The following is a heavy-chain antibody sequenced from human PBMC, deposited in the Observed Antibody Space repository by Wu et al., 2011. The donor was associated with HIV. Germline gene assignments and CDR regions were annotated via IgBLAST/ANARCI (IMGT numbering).Heavy chain of an antibody. V-gene: IGHV1-69*06. Sequence: QVQLVQSGAEVRKPGSSVKVSCKASGGTFGTYVISWVRQAPGQGLEWMGGIIPIFGTPNYAQKFQGRVTITADKSTSTAYMELSSLSSEDTAVYYCAVVVPAVRGDAFDIWGQGTVVTVSS. CDR2: IIPIFGTP. CDR3: AVVVPAVRGDAFDI. D-gene: IGHD2-2*01. J-gene: IGHJ3*02. CDR1: GGTFGTYV.